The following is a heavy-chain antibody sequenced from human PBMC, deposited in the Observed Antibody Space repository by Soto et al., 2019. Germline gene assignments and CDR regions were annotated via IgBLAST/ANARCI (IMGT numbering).Heavy chain of an antibody. D-gene: IGHD2-2*01. CDR1: GFTFGDYA. Sequence: GGSLRLSCTASGFTFGDYAMSWFRQAPGKGLEWVGFIRSKAYGGTTEYAASVKGRFTISRDDSKSIAYLQMNSLKTEDTAVYYCTRVVRDIVVVPAGAIWGQGTLVTVSS. CDR2: IRSKAYGGTT. CDR3: TRVVRDIVVVPAGAI. J-gene: IGHJ4*02. V-gene: IGHV3-49*03.